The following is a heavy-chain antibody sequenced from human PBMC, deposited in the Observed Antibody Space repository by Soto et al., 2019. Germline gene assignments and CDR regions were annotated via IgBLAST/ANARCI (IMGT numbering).Heavy chain of an antibody. D-gene: IGHD3-22*01. V-gene: IGHV4-59*08. Sequence: SETLSLTCTVSGDSISSYYWNWIRQPPGKGPEWTGYISYSGSTNYNPSLKSRVTISVDASKNQFSLKLSSVTAADTAVYYCATGVAAEHFYDSSGYFSDDYWGQGTQVTVSS. CDR3: ATGVAAEHFYDSSGYFSDDY. CDR2: ISYSGST. J-gene: IGHJ4*02. CDR1: GDSISSYY.